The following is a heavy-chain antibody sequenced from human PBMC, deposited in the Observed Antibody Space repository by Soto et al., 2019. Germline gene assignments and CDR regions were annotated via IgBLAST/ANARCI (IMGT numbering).Heavy chain of an antibody. J-gene: IGHJ6*02. D-gene: IGHD3-10*01. V-gene: IGHV3-23*01. Sequence: EVQLLESGGGLVQPGGSLRLSCAASGFTFSSYAMSWVRQAPGKGLEWVSSIGGSGGSTYYADSVKARFTISRDNSKKTLYLEMNSLRAEDTAVYYCAKDGGYYGSGSWGHYYYGMDVWGQGTAVTVSS. CDR3: AKDGGYYGSGSWGHYYYGMDV. CDR2: IGGSGGST. CDR1: GFTFSSYA.